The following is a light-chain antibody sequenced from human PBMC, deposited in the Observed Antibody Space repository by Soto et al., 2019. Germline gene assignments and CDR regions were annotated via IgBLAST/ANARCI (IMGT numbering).Light chain of an antibody. V-gene: IGKV3-20*01. Sequence: EIVLTQSPGTLSLSPGERATLSCRASQSVSSSYLAWYQQKPGQAPRLLIYGASSRATGIPDRFSGSGSGTDFTLTISRLDPQDFAVYFCQQYGSSPPTWTFCQGTKVEIK. CDR1: QSVSSSY. CDR2: GAS. CDR3: QQYGSSPPTWT. J-gene: IGKJ1*01.